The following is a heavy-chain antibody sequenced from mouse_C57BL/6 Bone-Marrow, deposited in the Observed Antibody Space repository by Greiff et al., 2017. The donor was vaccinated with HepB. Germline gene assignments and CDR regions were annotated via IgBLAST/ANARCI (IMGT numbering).Heavy chain of an antibody. CDR3: TTWDGKAWFAY. V-gene: IGHV14-4*01. CDR2: IDPENGDT. CDR1: GFNIKGDY. Sequence: EVKLVESGAELVRPGASVKLSCTASGFNIKGDYMHWVKQRPEQGLEWIGWIDPENGDTDYASKFQGKATITADTSSNTAYLQLSSLTSEDTAVYYCTTWDGKAWFAYWGQGTLVTVSA. D-gene: IGHD2-1*01. J-gene: IGHJ3*01.